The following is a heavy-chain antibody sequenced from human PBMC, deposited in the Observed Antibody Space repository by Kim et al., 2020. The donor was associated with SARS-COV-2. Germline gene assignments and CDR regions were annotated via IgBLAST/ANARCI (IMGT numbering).Heavy chain of an antibody. Sequence: SVKVSCKASGFTLTSSAVQWVRQARGQRLEWIGWIVVGTGNTNYAQKFQERVSITRDMSTSTAYMELSSLRSEDTAMYYCAADDSNGYGPETYYYYGMDVWGQGTTVTVSS. V-gene: IGHV1-58*01. CDR2: IVVGTGNT. CDR1: GFTLTSSA. J-gene: IGHJ6*02. CDR3: AADDSNGYGPETYYYYGMDV. D-gene: IGHD3-22*01.